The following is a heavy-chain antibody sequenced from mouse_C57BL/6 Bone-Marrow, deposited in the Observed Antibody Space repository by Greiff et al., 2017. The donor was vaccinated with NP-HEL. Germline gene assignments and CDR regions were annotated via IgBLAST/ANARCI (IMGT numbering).Heavy chain of an antibody. V-gene: IGHV5-15*01. CDR3: ARPFPFFAY. CDR2: ISNLAYSI. CDR1: GFTFSDYG. Sequence: EVKLVESGGGLVQPGGSLKLSCAASGFTFSDYGMAWVRQAPRKGPEWVAFISNLAYSIYYADTVTGRFTISRENAKNTLYLEMSSLRSEDTAMYYCARPFPFFAYWGQGTLVTVSA. J-gene: IGHJ3*01.